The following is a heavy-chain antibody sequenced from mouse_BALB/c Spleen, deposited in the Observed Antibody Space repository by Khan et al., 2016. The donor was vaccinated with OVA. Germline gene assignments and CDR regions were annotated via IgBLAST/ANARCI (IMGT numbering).Heavy chain of an antibody. Sequence: QVQLQQSGADLAKPGASVKMSCTASGYTFTSYWMHWIKQRPGQGLEWIGYINPTSGYTDYNQKFKDKATLTADKSSSTAYMQLSSLTSDDSAVYYCARDRIEYWGQGTALTVSS. V-gene: IGHV1-7*01. CDR1: GYTFTSYW. J-gene: IGHJ2*01. CDR3: ARDRIEY. CDR2: INPTSGYT.